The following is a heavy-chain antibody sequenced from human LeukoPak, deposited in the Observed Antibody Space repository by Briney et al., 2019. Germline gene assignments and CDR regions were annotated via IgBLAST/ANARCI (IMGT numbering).Heavy chain of an antibody. V-gene: IGHV3-30*18. CDR1: GFTFSYYG. CDR3: AKDSRNYYLDY. CDR2: ISDDGNKK. Sequence: GGSLSLSCGASGFTFSYYGMHWVRQAPGKRLEWVAVISDDGNKKYYADSVKGRFTISRDNSKNTVYLQMNSLRAEDTAVYYCAKDSRNYYLDYWGQGTLVIVSS. J-gene: IGHJ4*02.